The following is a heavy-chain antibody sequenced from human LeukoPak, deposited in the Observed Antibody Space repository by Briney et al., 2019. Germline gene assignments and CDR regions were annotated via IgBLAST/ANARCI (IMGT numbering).Heavy chain of an antibody. Sequence: GGSLRLSCAASGFTFSSYSMNWVRQAPGKGLEWVSSISSSSSYIYYADSVKGRFTISRDNAKNSLYLQMNSLRAEDTAVYYCARDGQDIVVVPAADPFDYWGQGTLVTVSS. CDR2: ISSSSSYI. CDR1: GFTFSSYS. D-gene: IGHD2-2*01. CDR3: ARDGQDIVVVPAADPFDY. V-gene: IGHV3-21*01. J-gene: IGHJ4*02.